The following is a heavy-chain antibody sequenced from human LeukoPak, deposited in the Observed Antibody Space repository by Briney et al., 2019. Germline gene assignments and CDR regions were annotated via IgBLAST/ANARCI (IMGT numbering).Heavy chain of an antibody. V-gene: IGHV3-7*01. J-gene: IGHJ3*02. CDR3: TPEVWELQGASDI. Sequence: GGSLRLSCAASGFTFSSYAMHWVRQAPGKGLEWVANIKEDGSEEHYVDSVKGRFTISRDNAKNSLYLQVNSLRAADTAMYYCTPEVWELQGASDIWGQGTMVTVSS. CDR2: IKEDGSEE. D-gene: IGHD1-26*01. CDR1: GFTFSSYA.